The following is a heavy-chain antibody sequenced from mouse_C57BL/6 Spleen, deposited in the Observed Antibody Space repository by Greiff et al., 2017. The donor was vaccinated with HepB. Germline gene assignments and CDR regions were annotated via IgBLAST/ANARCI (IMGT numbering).Heavy chain of an antibody. CDR2: IYPGSGNT. CDR3: ARFGPTGYYFDY. CDR1: GYTFTDYY. D-gene: IGHD3-1*01. V-gene: IGHV1-76*01. Sequence: VQLQQSGAELVRPGASVKLSCKASGYTFTDYYINWVKQRPGQGLEWIARIYPGSGNTYYNEKFKGKATLTAEKSSSTAYMQLSSLTSEDSAVYFCARFGPTGYYFDYWGQGTTLTVSS. J-gene: IGHJ2*01.